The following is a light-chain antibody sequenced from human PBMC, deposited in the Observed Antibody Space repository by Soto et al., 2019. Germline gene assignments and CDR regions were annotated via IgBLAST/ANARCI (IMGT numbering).Light chain of an antibody. Sequence: QSPATLSVSPGQRATLSCRASQSLSISLAWYQQKHGQAPRLLIYAASTRTTRIPDRFSGTGSGTDFTLTISSLPSADFAVHYCQQYNNSPPLTFCGGTTVDI. J-gene: IGKJ4*01. V-gene: IGKV3-15*01. CDR1: QSLSIS. CDR2: AAS. CDR3: QQYNNSPPLT.